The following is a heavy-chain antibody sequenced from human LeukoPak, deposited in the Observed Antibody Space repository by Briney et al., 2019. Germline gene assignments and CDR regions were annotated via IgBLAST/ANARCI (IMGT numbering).Heavy chain of an antibody. CDR1: GYTFTSYD. CDR3: ARDKTDSSTYSWFDP. Sequence: ASVKVSCKASGYTFTSYDTNWVRQATGQGLEWMGIINPSGGSTSYAQKFQGRVTMTRDTSTSTIYMELSSLRSEDTAVYYCARDKTDSSTYSWFDPWGQGTLVTVSS. V-gene: IGHV1-46*01. D-gene: IGHD6-13*01. CDR2: INPSGGST. J-gene: IGHJ5*02.